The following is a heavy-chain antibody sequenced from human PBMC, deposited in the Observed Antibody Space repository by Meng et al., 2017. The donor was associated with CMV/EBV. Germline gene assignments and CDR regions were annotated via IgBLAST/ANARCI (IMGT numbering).Heavy chain of an antibody. Sequence: ASVKVSCKASGYTFTSYDINWVRQATGQGLEWMGWMNPNSGKTGYAQKFQGRVTMTRNTSISTVYMELSSLRSEDTAVYSCARGADIVVVPAATDAFDIWGQGTMVTVSS. J-gene: IGHJ3*02. V-gene: IGHV1-8*01. CDR2: MNPNSGKT. CDR3: ARGADIVVVPAATDAFDI. D-gene: IGHD2-2*01. CDR1: GYTFTSYD.